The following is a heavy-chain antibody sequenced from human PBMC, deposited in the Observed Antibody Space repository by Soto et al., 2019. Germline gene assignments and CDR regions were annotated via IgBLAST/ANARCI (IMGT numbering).Heavy chain of an antibody. V-gene: IGHV1-69*13. D-gene: IGHD3-22*01. Sequence: SVKVSCKASGVTFSSYAISWVRQAPGQGLEWMGGIIPIFGTANYAQKFQGRVTITADESTSTAYMELSSLRSEDTAVYYCASSGGYYDSSGYYYWFDPWGQGTLVTVSS. CDR2: IIPIFGTA. CDR1: GVTFSSYA. CDR3: ASSGGYYDSSGYYYWFDP. J-gene: IGHJ5*02.